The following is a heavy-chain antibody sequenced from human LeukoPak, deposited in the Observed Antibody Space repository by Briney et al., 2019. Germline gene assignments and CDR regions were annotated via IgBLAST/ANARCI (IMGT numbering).Heavy chain of an antibody. D-gene: IGHD3-10*01. CDR3: AKYFASGSYYKLPH. CDR2: ISGSGAYT. V-gene: IGHV3-23*01. Sequence: GGSLRLSCAASGFTFSSYAMSWVRQAPGKGLEWVSTISGSGAYTYYADSVKGRFTISRDNSKNTLFMQMNSLRAEDTAVYYCAKYFASGSYYKLPHWGQGTLVTVSS. CDR1: GFTFSSYA. J-gene: IGHJ1*01.